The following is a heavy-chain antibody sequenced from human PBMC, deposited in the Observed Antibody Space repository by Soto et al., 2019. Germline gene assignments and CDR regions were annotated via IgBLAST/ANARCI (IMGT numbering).Heavy chain of an antibody. V-gene: IGHV3-30*03. D-gene: IGHD5-18*01. J-gene: IGHJ4*02. CDR1: GFTFSAYG. Sequence: QVQLVESGGGVVQPGRSLRLSCAASGFTFSAYGMHWVRQAPGKGLEWVAVISYDGSNKYYAESVKGRFTISRDNSKSTLYLQMSSLRAEDTAVYYCARGFSYSVIDYWGQGTLVTVSS. CDR3: ARGFSYSVIDY. CDR2: ISYDGSNK.